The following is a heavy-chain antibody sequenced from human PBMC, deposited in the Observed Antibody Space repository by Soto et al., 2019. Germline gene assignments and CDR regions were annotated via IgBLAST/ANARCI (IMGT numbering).Heavy chain of an antibody. CDR2: IWYDGSNE. V-gene: IGHV3-33*01. CDR3: ARDRWEFQLFYYGLDV. J-gene: IGHJ6*02. D-gene: IGHD1-26*01. CDR1: GFTFSNYG. Sequence: LRLSCAASGFTFSNYGMHWVRQAPGKGLEWVAIIWYDGSNEYYVDSVKGRFTISRDNSKNTLSLQMNSLRAEDTAVYYCARDRWEFQLFYYGLDVWGQGTTVTVSS.